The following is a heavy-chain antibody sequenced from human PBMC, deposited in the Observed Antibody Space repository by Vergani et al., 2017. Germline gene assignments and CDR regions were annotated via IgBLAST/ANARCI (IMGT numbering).Heavy chain of an antibody. CDR3: ARQGDACDI. V-gene: IGHV4-59*01. CDR2: IYYSGST. J-gene: IGHJ3*02. Sequence: QVQLQESGPGLVKPSETLSLTCTVSGGSISSYYWSWIRQPPGKGLEWIGYIYYSGSTNYNPSLKSRVTISVDTSKNQFSLKLSSVTAADTAVYYCARQGDACDIWGQGTMVTVSS. CDR1: GGSISSYY.